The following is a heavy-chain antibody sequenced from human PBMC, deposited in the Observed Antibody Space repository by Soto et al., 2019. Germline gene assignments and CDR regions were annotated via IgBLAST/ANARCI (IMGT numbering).Heavy chain of an antibody. CDR1: GDSVSSGNYY. CDR2: IYYTGST. J-gene: IGHJ5*02. D-gene: IGHD5-18*01. V-gene: IGHV4-61*01. CDR3: ARIPVDTYMIYWSDP. Sequence: PSETLSLTCTVSGDSVSSGNYYWSWIRQPPGKGLEWIGCIYYTGSTNYNPSFKSRVTISKDTSKNQFSLKLRSATAADTAVYYCARIPVDTYMIYWSDPWGQGTLVTVSS.